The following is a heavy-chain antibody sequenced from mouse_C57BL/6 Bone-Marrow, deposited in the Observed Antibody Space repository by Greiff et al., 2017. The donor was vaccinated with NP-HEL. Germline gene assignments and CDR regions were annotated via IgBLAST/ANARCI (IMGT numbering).Heavy chain of an antibody. V-gene: IGHV10-1*01. J-gene: IGHJ4*01. D-gene: IGHD2-1*01. CDR3: VSGDSRSTPMDY. Sequence: EVKLVESGGGLVQPKGSLKLSCAASGFSFNTYAMNWVRQAPGKGLEWVARIRSKSNNYATYYADSVKDRFTISRDDSESMLYLQMNNLKTEDTAMYYCVSGDSRSTPMDYWGQGTSVTVSS. CDR1: GFSFNTYA. CDR2: IRSKSNNYAT.